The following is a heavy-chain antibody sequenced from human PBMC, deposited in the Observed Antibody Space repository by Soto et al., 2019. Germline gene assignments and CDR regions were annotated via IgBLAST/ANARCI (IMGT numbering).Heavy chain of an antibody. D-gene: IGHD4-17*01. CDR1: GFTFSSYG. Sequence: QVQLVESGGGVVQPGRSLRLSCAASGFTFSSYGMHWVRQAPGKGLEWVAVISYDGSNKYYADSVKGRFTISRDNSKNTLYLQMNSLRAEDTAVYYCANYGDYSYGMDVWGQGTTVTVSS. V-gene: IGHV3-30*18. CDR3: ANYGDYSYGMDV. J-gene: IGHJ6*02. CDR2: ISYDGSNK.